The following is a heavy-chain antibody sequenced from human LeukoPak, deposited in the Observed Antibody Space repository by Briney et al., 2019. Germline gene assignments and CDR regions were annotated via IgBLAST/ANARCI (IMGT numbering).Heavy chain of an antibody. D-gene: IGHD3-10*01. CDR3: ARRIRDQYYYGSGRFNWFDP. J-gene: IGHJ5*02. Sequence: SETLSLTCTVSGGSISSGGYYWSWIRQHPGKGLEWIGYIYYSGSTYYNPSLKSRVTIPVDTSKNQFSLKLSSVTAADTAVYYCARRIRDQYYYGSGRFNWFDPWGQGTLVTVSS. CDR1: GGSISSGGYY. CDR2: IYYSGST. V-gene: IGHV4-31*03.